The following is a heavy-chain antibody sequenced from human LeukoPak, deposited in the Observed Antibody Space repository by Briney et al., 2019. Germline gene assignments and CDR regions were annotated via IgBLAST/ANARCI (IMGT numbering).Heavy chain of an antibody. Sequence: GGSLRLSCAASGFSFRTYAMSWVRQAPGKGLEWVSAISDNSGRTYYADSVKGRFIISRDNSKNTLYLQMNSLRPEDTAVYYCASDGSHGSGTYNWGQGTLVTVSS. V-gene: IGHV3-23*01. J-gene: IGHJ4*02. CDR3: ASDGSHGSGTYN. CDR1: GFSFRTYA. CDR2: ISDNSGRT. D-gene: IGHD3-10*01.